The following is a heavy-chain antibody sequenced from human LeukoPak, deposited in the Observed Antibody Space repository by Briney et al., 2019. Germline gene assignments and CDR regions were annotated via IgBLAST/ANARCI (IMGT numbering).Heavy chain of an antibody. CDR1: GFTVSDNY. Sequence: GGSLRLSCAASGFTVSDNYMSWVRQAPGKGLEWVSIIYSGGSTYYADSVKGRFTISRDSSQNTVYLQMKSLRAEDTAVYYCARDQRYCSSSSCPWEPFDYWGQGTLVTVSS. CDR2: IYSGGST. CDR3: ARDQRYCSSSSCPWEPFDY. D-gene: IGHD2-2*01. V-gene: IGHV3-66*01. J-gene: IGHJ4*02.